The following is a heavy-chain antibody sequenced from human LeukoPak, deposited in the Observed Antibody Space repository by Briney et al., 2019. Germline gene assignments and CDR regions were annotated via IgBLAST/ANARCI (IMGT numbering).Heavy chain of an antibody. D-gene: IGHD1-26*01. CDR1: GFPFSSYA. CDR3: ARAQVGAPTDL. V-gene: IGHV3-74*01. J-gene: IGHJ5*02. Sequence: PGGSLRLSCAASGFPFSSYAMYWVRQAPGKGLVWVARIHGDGDNISYADSVRGRSTISRDNAKDTLYLHVNSLRPEDTAVYYCARAQVGAPTDLWGQGTLVTVSS. CDR2: IHGDGDNI.